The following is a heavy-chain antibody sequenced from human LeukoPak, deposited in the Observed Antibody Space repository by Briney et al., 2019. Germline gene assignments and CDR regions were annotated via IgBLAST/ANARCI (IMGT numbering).Heavy chain of an antibody. D-gene: IGHD7-27*01. Sequence: RAGGSLRPSCAASGFTFDDYGMNWVRQAPGKGLEWVSGINWSGGSTGYADSVKGRFTISRDNAKNTLYLQMNSLRAEDTAVYYCAKEVLTGDSRDAFDIWGQGTMVTVSS. J-gene: IGHJ3*02. CDR2: INWSGGST. V-gene: IGHV3-20*04. CDR3: AKEVLTGDSRDAFDI. CDR1: GFTFDDYG.